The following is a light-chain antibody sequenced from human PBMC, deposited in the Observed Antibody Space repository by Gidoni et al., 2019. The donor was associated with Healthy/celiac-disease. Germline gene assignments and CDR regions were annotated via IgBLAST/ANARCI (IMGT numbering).Light chain of an antibody. CDR1: QSISSW. V-gene: IGKV1-5*01. J-gene: IGKJ1*01. CDR3: QQYNSYLWT. Sequence: DLQMTQSPSTLSASVGDRVTITCRASQSISSWLAWYQQKPGKAPKLLIYDASSLESGVPSRFSGSGSGTEFTLTISSLQPDDVATYYCQQYNSYLWTFGQGTKVEIK. CDR2: DAS.